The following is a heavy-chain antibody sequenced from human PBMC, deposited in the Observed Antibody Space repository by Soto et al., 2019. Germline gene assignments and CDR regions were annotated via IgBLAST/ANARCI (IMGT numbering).Heavy chain of an antibody. V-gene: IGHV3-30*18. CDR2: ISYDGSNK. CDR3: AKDLRAFDFWSGLFDY. D-gene: IGHD3-3*01. Sequence: SLRLSCAAFGFTFSSYGMHWVRQAPGKGLEWVAVISYDGSNKYYGDSVKGRFTISRDNSKNTLYLQMNSLRAEDTAVYYCAKDLRAFDFWSGLFDYWGQEILVTSPQ. J-gene: IGHJ4*02. CDR1: GFTFSSYG.